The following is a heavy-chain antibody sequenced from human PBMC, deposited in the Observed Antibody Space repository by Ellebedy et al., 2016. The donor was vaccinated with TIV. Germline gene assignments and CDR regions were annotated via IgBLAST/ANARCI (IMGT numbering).Heavy chain of an antibody. CDR1: GFTFSLYS. CDR2: ISSGSSSI. Sequence: GESLKIPCAAPGFTFSLYSMNWVRQAPGKGLEWISYISSGSSSIYYADSVKGRFTITRDNDKNLLYLQMSSLRVEDTAVYYCARDFRQWLAQGDALDVWGQGTTVTVSS. V-gene: IGHV3-48*01. D-gene: IGHD6-19*01. J-gene: IGHJ6*02. CDR3: ARDFRQWLAQGDALDV.